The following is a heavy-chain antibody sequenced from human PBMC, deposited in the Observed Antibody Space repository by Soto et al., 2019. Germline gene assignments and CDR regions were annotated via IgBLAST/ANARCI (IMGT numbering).Heavy chain of an antibody. Sequence: ASVKVSCKASGYTFTSYYMHWVRQAPGQGLEWMGIINPSGGSTSYAQKFQGRVTMTRDTSTSTVYMELSSLRSEDTAVYYCARHPKIQLWSDYYYGMDVWRQGTTVPVSS. V-gene: IGHV1-46*01. D-gene: IGHD5-18*01. CDR1: GYTFTSYY. J-gene: IGHJ6*02. CDR2: INPSGGST. CDR3: ARHPKIQLWSDYYYGMDV.